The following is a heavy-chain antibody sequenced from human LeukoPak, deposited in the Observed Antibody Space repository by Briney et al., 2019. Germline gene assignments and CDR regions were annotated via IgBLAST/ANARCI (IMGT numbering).Heavy chain of an antibody. CDR3: ATDSYYYDSSGHWFDP. Sequence: ASVKVSCKASGYTFTSYDINWVRQATGQGLEWMGWMNPNSGNTGYAQKFQGRVTMTRNTSISTAYMELSSLRSEDTAVYYCATDSYYYDSSGHWFDPWGQGTLVTVSS. CDR2: MNPNSGNT. CDR1: GYTFTSYD. D-gene: IGHD3-22*01. V-gene: IGHV1-8*01. J-gene: IGHJ5*02.